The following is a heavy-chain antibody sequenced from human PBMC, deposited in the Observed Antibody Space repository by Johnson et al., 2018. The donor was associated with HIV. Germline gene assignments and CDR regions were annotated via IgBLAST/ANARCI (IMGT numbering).Heavy chain of an antibody. V-gene: IGHV3-30*02. J-gene: IGHJ3*02. CDR2: IRYDGSNK. D-gene: IGHD4-23*01. CDR1: GFTVSSNY. CDR3: AKVGATVVTPRGEAFDI. Sequence: QVQLVESGGGLIQPGGSLRLSCAASGFTVSSNYMSWVRQAPGKGLEWVAFIRYDGSNKYYGDSVKDRFTISRENSKNTLYLQMNSLRAEDTAVYYCAKVGATVVTPRGEAFDIWGQGIMVTVSS.